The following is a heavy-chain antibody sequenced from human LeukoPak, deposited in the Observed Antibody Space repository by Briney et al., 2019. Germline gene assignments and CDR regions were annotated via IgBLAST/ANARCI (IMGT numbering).Heavy chain of an antibody. CDR1: GFTFSSYW. J-gene: IGHJ4*02. CDR3: ARGGIAAAGTPVGY. D-gene: IGHD6-13*01. CDR2: IKQDGSEK. V-gene: IGHV3-7*01. Sequence: GGSLRLSCAASGFTFSSYWMSWVRQAPGKGLECVANIKQDGSEKYYVDSVKGRFTISRDNAKNSLYLQMNSLRAEDTAVYYCARGGIAAAGTPVGYWGQGTLVTVSS.